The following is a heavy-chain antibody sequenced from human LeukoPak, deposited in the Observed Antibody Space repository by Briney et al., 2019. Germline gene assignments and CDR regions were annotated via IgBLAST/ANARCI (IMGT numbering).Heavy chain of an antibody. CDR1: GFTFSNFW. D-gene: IGHD3-10*01. J-gene: IGHJ4*02. V-gene: IGHV3-7*03. Sequence: GESLRLSCTASGFTFSNFWMGWVRQAPGKGLEWVANIKQDETEKFYLGSVKGRFTISRDNAKNSLYLQMNSLRAEDTAVYYCAKDLTLLWFGEYGYWGQGTLVTVSS. CDR2: IKQDETEK. CDR3: AKDLTLLWFGEYGY.